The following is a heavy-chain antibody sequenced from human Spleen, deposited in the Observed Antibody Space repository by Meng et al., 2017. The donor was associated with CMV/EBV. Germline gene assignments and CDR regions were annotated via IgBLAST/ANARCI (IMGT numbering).Heavy chain of an antibody. Sequence: SCAASGFTFSSYWMSWVRQAPGKGLEWVANIKQDGSEKYYVDSVKGRFTISRDNAKNSLYLQMNSPRAEDTAVYYCARGSFRVQTLYWGQGTLVTVSS. J-gene: IGHJ4*02. V-gene: IGHV3-7*01. CDR1: GFTFSSYW. D-gene: IGHD3-10*01. CDR3: ARGSFRVQTLY. CDR2: IKQDGSEK.